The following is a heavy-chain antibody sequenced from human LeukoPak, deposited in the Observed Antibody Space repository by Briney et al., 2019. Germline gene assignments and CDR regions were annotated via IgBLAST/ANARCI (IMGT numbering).Heavy chain of an antibody. D-gene: IGHD3-10*01. Sequence: SETLSLTCTVSGGSISSYYWSWIRQPPGKGLEWIGYIYYSGSTYYNPSLKSRVTISVDTSKNQFSLKLSSVTAADTAVYYCARDSKNYYGSGSYYYYYYGMDVWGKGTTVTVSS. CDR3: ARDSKNYYGSGSYYYYYYGMDV. J-gene: IGHJ6*04. CDR1: GGSISSYY. V-gene: IGHV4-59*01. CDR2: IYYSGST.